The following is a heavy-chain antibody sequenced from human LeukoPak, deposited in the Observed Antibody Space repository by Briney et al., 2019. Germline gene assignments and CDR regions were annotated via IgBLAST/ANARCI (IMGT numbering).Heavy chain of an antibody. Sequence: GGSLKLSCEVSGFTFSGSAMHWVRQAPGQRLEWMGWINAGNGNTKYSQKFQGRVTITRDTSASTAYMELSSLRSEDTAVYYCARGGIAAGFDYWGQGTLVTVSS. D-gene: IGHD6-13*01. V-gene: IGHV1-3*01. CDR2: INAGNGNT. J-gene: IGHJ4*02. CDR3: ARGGIAAGFDY. CDR1: GFTFSGSA.